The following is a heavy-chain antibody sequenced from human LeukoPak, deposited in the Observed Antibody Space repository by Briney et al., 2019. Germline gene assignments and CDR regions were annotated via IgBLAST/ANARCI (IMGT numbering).Heavy chain of an antibody. Sequence: SETLSLTCAVYGGSFSGYYWSWIRQPPGKGLEWIGEINHSGSTNYNPSLKSRATISVDTSKNQFSLKLSSVTAADTAVYYCAIEPHYYGSGSPRAFDIWGQGTMVTVSS. J-gene: IGHJ3*02. CDR2: INHSGST. CDR3: AIEPHYYGSGSPRAFDI. D-gene: IGHD3-10*01. CDR1: GGSFSGYY. V-gene: IGHV4-34*01.